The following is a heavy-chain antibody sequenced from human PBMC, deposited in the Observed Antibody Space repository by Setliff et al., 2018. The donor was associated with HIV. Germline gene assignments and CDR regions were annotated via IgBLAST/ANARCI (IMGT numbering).Heavy chain of an antibody. CDR2: IHTTGSP. CDR3: ARLLEGPDYSSDFRYFDWFPDV. J-gene: IGHJ4*02. V-gene: IGHV4-4*08. CDR1: GVYISNYH. D-gene: IGHD3-9*01. Sequence: KASETLSLTCTISGVYISNYHWGWIRQPPGRGLEWIGSIHTTGSPKNNPSLQSRVSISIDMAKSLFSLELSSVTAADTAVYYCARLLEGPDYSSDFRYFDWFPDVWGQGALVTVSS.